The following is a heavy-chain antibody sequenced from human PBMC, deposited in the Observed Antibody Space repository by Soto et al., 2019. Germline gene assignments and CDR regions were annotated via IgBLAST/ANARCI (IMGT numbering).Heavy chain of an antibody. Sequence: QVQLVESGGGVVQPGRSLRLSCAASGFTFSSYGMHWVRQAPGKGLEWVAVISYDGSNKYYADSVKGRFTISRDNSKNTLYLQMNSVRAEDTAVYYCAKGWETSYGFDWGQGTLVTVSS. D-gene: IGHD5-18*01. V-gene: IGHV3-30*18. J-gene: IGHJ4*02. CDR3: AKGWETSYGFD. CDR1: GFTFSSYG. CDR2: ISYDGSNK.